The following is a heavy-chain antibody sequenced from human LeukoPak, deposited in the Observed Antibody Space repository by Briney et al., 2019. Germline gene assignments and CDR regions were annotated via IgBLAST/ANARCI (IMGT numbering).Heavy chain of an antibody. D-gene: IGHD3-22*01. Sequence: QTGGSLRLSCAASGFTFSSYGMHWVRQAPGKGLEWVSAISGSGGSTYYADSVKGRFTISRDNSKNTLYLQMNSLRAEDTAVYYCAKSLKALLLPGSERLDYWGQGTLVTVSS. CDR3: AKSLKALLLPGSERLDY. V-gene: IGHV3-23*01. J-gene: IGHJ4*02. CDR1: GFTFSSYG. CDR2: ISGSGGST.